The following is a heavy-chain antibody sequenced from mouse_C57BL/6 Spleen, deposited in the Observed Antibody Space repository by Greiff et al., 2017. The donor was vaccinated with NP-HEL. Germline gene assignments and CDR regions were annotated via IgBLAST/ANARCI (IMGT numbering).Heavy chain of an antibody. D-gene: IGHD1-1*01. CDR2: ISYDGSN. CDR3: ARTVSGTTVVAMYYYFDY. V-gene: IGHV3-6*01. Sequence: VQLKESGPGLVKPSQSLSLTCSVTGYSITSGYYWNWIRQFPGNKLEWMGYISYDGSNNYNPSLKNRISITRDTSKNQFFLKLNSVTTEDTATYYCARTVSGTTVVAMYYYFDYWGQGTTLTVSS. CDR1: GYSITSGYY. J-gene: IGHJ2*01.